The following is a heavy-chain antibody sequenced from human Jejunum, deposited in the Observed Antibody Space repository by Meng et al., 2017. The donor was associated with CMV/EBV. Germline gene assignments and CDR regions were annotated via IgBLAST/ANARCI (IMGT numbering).Heavy chain of an antibody. CDR3: ARGTPGRSYSDY. J-gene: IGHJ4*02. D-gene: IGHD3-10*01. CDR2: FVNNVDT. Sequence: VHLLQSGAEVKKPGASVGVSWGAYGYTFASYGISWLRQAPGQGLEWMGWFVNNVDTYSAQKFQGRVTMTTDTHTSTAFMELRSLRSDDTAVYYCARGTPGRSYSDYWGQGTLVTVSS. CDR1: GYTFASYG. V-gene: IGHV1-18*01.